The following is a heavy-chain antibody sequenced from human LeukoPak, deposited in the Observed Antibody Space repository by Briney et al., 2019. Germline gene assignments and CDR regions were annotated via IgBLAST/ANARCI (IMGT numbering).Heavy chain of an antibody. CDR1: GFTFSTYW. J-gene: IGHJ4*02. V-gene: IGHV3-21*06. CDR3: ARVAEAAAFDS. D-gene: IGHD6-13*01. Sequence: PGGSLRLSCAASGFTFSTYWMSWVRQAPGKGLEWVSSTSSNSRYIYYADSMRGRFTLSRDNAKNSLYLQMNSLKPEDTAVYYCARVAEAAAFDSWGQGTLVTVSS. CDR2: TSSNSRYI.